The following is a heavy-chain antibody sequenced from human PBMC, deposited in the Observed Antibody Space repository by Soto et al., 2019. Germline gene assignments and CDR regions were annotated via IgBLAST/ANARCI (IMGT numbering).Heavy chain of an antibody. CDR2: ISYDGSNT. CDR3: ARDGRYYDSSGYYPPSDY. CDR1: GFTFSIYA. V-gene: IGHV3-30-3*01. D-gene: IGHD3-22*01. J-gene: IGHJ4*02. Sequence: GGSLRLSCTASGFTFSIYAMHWVRQAPGKGLEWVAVISYDGSNTYYADYVKGRFTISRDNSKNTLYLQMHSLRAEDTAVYYFARDGRYYDSSGYYPPSDYWGQGTLVTVSS.